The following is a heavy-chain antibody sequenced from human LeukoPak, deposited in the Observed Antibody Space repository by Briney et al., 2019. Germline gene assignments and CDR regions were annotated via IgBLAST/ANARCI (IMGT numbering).Heavy chain of an antibody. CDR3: AKDHYYDSTGYKDY. CDR2: ISGSGGGT. D-gene: IGHD3-22*01. J-gene: IGHJ4*02. CDR1: GFSFSSYA. Sequence: GGSLRLSCVASGFSFSSYAMSWVRQAPGKGLEWVSPISGSGGGTYYADSVKGRFTISRDKSRNTLYLQMNSLRAGDTAVYYCAKDHYYDSTGYKDYWGQGTLVTVSS. V-gene: IGHV3-23*01.